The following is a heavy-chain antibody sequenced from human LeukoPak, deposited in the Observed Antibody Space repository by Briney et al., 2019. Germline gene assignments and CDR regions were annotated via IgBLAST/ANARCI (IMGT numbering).Heavy chain of an antibody. V-gene: IGHV1-69*06. CDR2: IIPIFGTA. Sequence: SVKVSCKASGGTFSSYAISWVRQAPGQGLEWMGGIIPIFGTANYAQKFQGRDTITADKSTSTAYMELSSLRSEDTAVYYCASEEPAAPGPPYYYYYYGMDVWGKGTTVTVSS. D-gene: IGHD2-2*01. J-gene: IGHJ6*04. CDR1: GGTFSSYA. CDR3: ASEEPAAPGPPYYYYYYGMDV.